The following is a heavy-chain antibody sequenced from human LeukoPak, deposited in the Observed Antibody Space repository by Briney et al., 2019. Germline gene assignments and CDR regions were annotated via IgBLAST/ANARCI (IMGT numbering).Heavy chain of an antibody. CDR2: INHSGST. J-gene: IGHJ6*03. CDR3: ASILRWENRHYYYYYMDV. Sequence: SETLSLTCAVYGGSFSGYYWSWIRQPPGKGLEWIGEINHSGSTNYNPSLKSRVTISVDTSKNQFSLKLSSVTAADTAVYYCASILRWENRHYYYYYMDVWGKGTTVTVSS. CDR1: GGSFSGYY. V-gene: IGHV4-34*01. D-gene: IGHD4-23*01.